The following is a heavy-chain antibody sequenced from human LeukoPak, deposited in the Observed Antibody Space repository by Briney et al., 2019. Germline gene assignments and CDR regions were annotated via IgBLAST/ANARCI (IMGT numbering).Heavy chain of an antibody. J-gene: IGHJ4*02. CDR3: ARVGSSGDFDY. V-gene: IGHV3-7*03. CDR1: GFTFSSYW. CDR2: IKQDGSEK. D-gene: IGHD1-26*01. Sequence: GGSLRLSCAASGFTFSSYWMSWVRQAPERGLEWVANIKQDGSEKYYVDSVKGRFTISRDNAKNSLYLQMNSLRAEDTAVYYCARVGSSGDFDYWGQGTLVTVSS.